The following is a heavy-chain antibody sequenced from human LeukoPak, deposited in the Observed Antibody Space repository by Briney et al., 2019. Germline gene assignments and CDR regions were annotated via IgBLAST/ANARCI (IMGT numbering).Heavy chain of an antibody. CDR1: GLTFSSYV. Sequence: SGGSLRLSCAASGLTFSSYVMTRVRQAPGKGLEWVAAVGRGGDKTYYADSVQGRFTISRDNSKNTLYLQIDNLRAEDTAMYYCGKIGAVTIDLWGQGTLVTVSS. J-gene: IGHJ5*02. D-gene: IGHD4-17*01. CDR3: GKIGAVTIDL. CDR2: VGRGGDKT. V-gene: IGHV3-23*01.